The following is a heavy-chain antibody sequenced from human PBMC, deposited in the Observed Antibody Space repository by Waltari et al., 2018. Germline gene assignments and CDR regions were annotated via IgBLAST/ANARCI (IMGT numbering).Heavy chain of an antibody. V-gene: IGHV3-23*04. J-gene: IGHJ4*02. CDR2: ISGRGGSK. Sequence: EVQLVESGGGLVQPGRSLRLSCTASGFTFGDYAMSWFRQAPGKGLEWVSAISGRGGSKYYADAVKGRFTISRDNSKNTLYLQMNSLRAEDTAVYYCAKDLDGSRLFGYWGQGTLVTVSS. D-gene: IGHD3-10*01. CDR3: AKDLDGSRLFGY. CDR1: GFTFGDYA.